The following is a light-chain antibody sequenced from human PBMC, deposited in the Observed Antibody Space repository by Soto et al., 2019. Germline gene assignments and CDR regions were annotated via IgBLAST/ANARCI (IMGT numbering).Light chain of an antibody. CDR3: AVWDDSLSGNYV. Sequence: QSLLAQPPSSSATPGQKITISCSGTISNMRVNYVYWYQQLPVAAPKTVIYKNFHRPYGVPDRFSGSKSGTSASLAISGLRSEDEADYYCAVWDDSLSGNYVYRTGTKVNVL. J-gene: IGLJ1*01. CDR1: ISNMRVNY. V-gene: IGLV1-47*01. CDR2: KNF.